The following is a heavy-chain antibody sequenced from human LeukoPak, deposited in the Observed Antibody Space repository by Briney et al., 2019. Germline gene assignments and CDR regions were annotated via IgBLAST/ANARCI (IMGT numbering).Heavy chain of an antibody. Sequence: SVKVSCKASGGTFSSYAISWVRQAPGQGLEWMGRIIPILGTANYAQKFQGRVTITADKSTSTAYMELSSLRSEDTAVYYCARDLKYYYDSSGYPTNFDYWGQGTLVTVSS. V-gene: IGHV1-69*04. CDR1: GGTFSSYA. D-gene: IGHD3-22*01. J-gene: IGHJ4*02. CDR3: ARDLKYYYDSSGYPTNFDY. CDR2: IIPILGTA.